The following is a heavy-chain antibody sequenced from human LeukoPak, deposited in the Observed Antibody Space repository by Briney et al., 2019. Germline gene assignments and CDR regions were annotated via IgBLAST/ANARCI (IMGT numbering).Heavy chain of an antibody. V-gene: IGHV1-24*01. J-gene: IGHJ4*02. Sequence: ASVKVSCKVSGYTLTELSMHSVRQAPGKGLEWMGGFDPEDGETIYAQKFQGRVTMTEDTSTDTAYMELSSLRSEDTAVYYCATSAPGIMIVVVTSFDYWGQGTLVTVSS. CDR3: ATSAPGIMIVVVTSFDY. CDR2: FDPEDGET. D-gene: IGHD3-22*01. CDR1: GYTLTELS.